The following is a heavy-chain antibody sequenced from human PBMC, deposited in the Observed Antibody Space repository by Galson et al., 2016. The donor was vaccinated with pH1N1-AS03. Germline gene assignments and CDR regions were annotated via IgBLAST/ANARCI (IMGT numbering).Heavy chain of an antibody. D-gene: IGHD3-10*01. Sequence: SLRLSCAVSGITFSSSSMNWVRQAPGKGLEWVASISNGGNAIYYADKLKGRFAVSRDNANNLLFLQMNSLRAEDTAVYYCARASYFGSGSRAFDYWGQGTLVTVSS. CDR2: ISNGGNAI. V-gene: IGHV3-21*06. CDR3: ARASYFGSGSRAFDY. J-gene: IGHJ4*02. CDR1: GITFSSSS.